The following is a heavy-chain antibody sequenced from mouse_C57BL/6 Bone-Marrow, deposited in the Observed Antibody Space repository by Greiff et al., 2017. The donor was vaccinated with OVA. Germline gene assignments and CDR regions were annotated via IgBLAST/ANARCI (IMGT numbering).Heavy chain of an antibody. CDR1: GFTFSDYY. D-gene: IGHD1-1*01. V-gene: IGHV5-16*01. CDR2: INYDGSST. CDR3: ARDEGDYYGVFDY. J-gene: IGHJ2*01. Sequence: EVKLMESEGGLVQPGSSMKLSCTASGFTFSDYYMAWVRQVPEKGLEWVANINYDGSSTYYLDSLKSRFIISRDNAKNILYLQMSSLKSEDTATYYCARDEGDYYGVFDYWGQGTTLTVSS.